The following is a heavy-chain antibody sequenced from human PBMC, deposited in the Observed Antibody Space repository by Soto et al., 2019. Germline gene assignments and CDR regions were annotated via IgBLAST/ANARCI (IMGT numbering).Heavy chain of an antibody. D-gene: IGHD2-15*01. CDR3: ERDLMGGAFDI. J-gene: IGHJ3*02. V-gene: IGHV3-21*01. CDR1: GFTFSTFS. Sequence: GGSLRLSCVASGFTFSTFSMNWVRQAPGKGLEWVSSISSSATYIYYADSMKGRFTISRDNAKNSLYLQMNSLRAEDTAIYYCERDLMGGAFDIWGQGTMVTVSS. CDR2: ISSSATYI.